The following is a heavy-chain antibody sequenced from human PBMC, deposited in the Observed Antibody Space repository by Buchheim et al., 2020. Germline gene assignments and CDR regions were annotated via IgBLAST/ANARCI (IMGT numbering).Heavy chain of an antibody. CDR3: AKSISWYFGD. Sequence: QLQMLESGPGLVKPSETLSLTCTISGASVDTSIYYWGWIRQSPGKGLEWIGSIFYGGSTQYNPSLTSRVTISVDMSRNEFFLELTSVTAADTAVYFCAKSISWYFGDWGQG. J-gene: IGHJ4*02. CDR1: GASVDTSIYY. D-gene: IGHD3-3*02. CDR2: IFYGGST. V-gene: IGHV4-39*01.